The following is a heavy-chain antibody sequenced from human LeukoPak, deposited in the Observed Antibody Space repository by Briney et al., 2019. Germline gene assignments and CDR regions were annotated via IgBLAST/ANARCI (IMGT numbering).Heavy chain of an antibody. Sequence: PGGSLRLSCAASGFTFSDYSMTWVRQAPGKGLEWVSFISSSSSFLYYADSVKGRFTISRDNAKNSLYLQMNSLRADDTAVYYCASASPYYGSGRPDSWGQGTLVTVSS. CDR1: GFTFSDYS. D-gene: IGHD3-10*01. CDR2: ISSSSSFL. J-gene: IGHJ4*02. CDR3: ASASPYYGSGRPDS. V-gene: IGHV3-21*01.